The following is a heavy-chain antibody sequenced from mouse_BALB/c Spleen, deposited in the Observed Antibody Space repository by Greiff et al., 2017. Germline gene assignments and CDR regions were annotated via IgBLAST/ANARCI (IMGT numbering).Heavy chain of an antibody. CDR2: INPSSGYT. CDR3: ARADRSGTEEMDH. V-gene: IGHV1-4*01. CDR1: GYTFTSYT. D-gene: IGHD3-2*01. Sequence: VQLQQSGAELARPGASVKMSCKASGYTFTSYTMHWVKQRPGQGLEWIGYINPSSGYTNYNQKFKDKATLTADKSSSTAYMQLSSLTSEDSAVYFCARADRSGTEEMDHWCQGPSDTVPS. J-gene: IGHJ4*01.